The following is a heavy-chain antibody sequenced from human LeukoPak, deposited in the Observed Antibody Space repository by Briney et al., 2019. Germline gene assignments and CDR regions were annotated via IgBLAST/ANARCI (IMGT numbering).Heavy chain of an antibody. CDR2: IYYSGST. D-gene: IGHD5-24*01. Sequence: PSETLSLTCTVSGGSISSYYWSWIRQPPGQGLEWIGYIYYSGSTNYNPSLKSRVTISVDTSKNQFSLKLSSVTAADTAVYYCARERDGDCYYYYMDVWGKGTTVTVSS. V-gene: IGHV4-59*01. CDR3: ARERDGDCYYYYMDV. J-gene: IGHJ6*03. CDR1: GGSISSYY.